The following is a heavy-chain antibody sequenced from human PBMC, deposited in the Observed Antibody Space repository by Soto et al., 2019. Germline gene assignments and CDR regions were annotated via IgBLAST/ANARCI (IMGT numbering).Heavy chain of an antibody. CDR3: ARPHREVVVSTEPYFDY. CDR1: GFTFSSYA. D-gene: IGHD3-22*01. CDR2: ISYDGSNK. J-gene: IGHJ4*02. V-gene: IGHV3-30-3*01. Sequence: PGGSLRLSCAASGFTFSSYAMHWVRQAPGKGLEWVAVISYDGSNKYYADSVKGRFTISRDNSKNTLYLQMNSLRAEDTAVYYCARPHREVVVSTEPYFDYWGQGTLVTVSS.